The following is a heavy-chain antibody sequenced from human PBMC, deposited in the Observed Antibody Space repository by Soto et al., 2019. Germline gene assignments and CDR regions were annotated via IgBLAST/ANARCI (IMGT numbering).Heavy chain of an antibody. D-gene: IGHD1-1*01. CDR1: GFTFSTYA. V-gene: IGHV3-23*01. J-gene: IGHJ6*02. CDR2: ISGSGGSI. Sequence: EVQLLESGGGLVQPGGSLRLSCAASGFTFSTYAMNWVRQAPGNGLEWVSAISGSGGSIHYADSVKGRFTISRDNSKNTLYLQMNSLRAGDTAVYHCVKGYWKGDVWGQGTTVTVSS. CDR3: VKGYWKGDV.